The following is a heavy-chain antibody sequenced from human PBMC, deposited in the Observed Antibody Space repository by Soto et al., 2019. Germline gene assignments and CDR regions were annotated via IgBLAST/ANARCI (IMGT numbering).Heavy chain of an antibody. CDR3: ARESAAGTHFDY. D-gene: IGHD6-13*01. J-gene: IGHJ4*02. Sequence: PVKGSRKTSGGTFSSYAISRVRQTPGQGLEWMGGIIPSFGAANYAQKFQGRVTITADESTSTAYMELSSLRSEDTAVYYCARESAAGTHFDYWGQGTLVTVSS. CDR1: GGTFSSYA. CDR2: IIPSFGAA. V-gene: IGHV1-69*13.